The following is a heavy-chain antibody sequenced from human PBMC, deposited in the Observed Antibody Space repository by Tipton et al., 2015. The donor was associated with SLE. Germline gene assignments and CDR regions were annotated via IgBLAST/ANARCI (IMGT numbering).Heavy chain of an antibody. J-gene: IGHJ4*02. CDR2: IFYSGST. Sequence: GLVKPSETLSLTCTVSGGSVSSSDYYWGWVRQPPGKGLEWVANIFYSGSTYYNPSLKSRVTISVDMSKNQFSLKLSSVTAADTAVYYCAASVVPWAYWGQGTLVTVSS. D-gene: IGHD5/OR15-5a*01. V-gene: IGHV4-39*07. CDR1: GGSVSSSDYY. CDR3: AASVVPWAY.